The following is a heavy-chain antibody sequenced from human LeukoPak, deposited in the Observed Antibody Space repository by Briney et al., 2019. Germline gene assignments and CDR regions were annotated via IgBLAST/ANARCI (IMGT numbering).Heavy chain of an antibody. V-gene: IGHV3-23*01. Sequence: GGSLRLSCAASGFTFSSYAMSWVRQAPGKGLEWVSEISGSGGSTYYADSVKGRFTISRDNSKNTLYLQMNSLRAEDTAVYYCAKDGYSSGTRIDYWGQGTLVTVSS. CDR2: ISGSGGST. CDR3: AKDGYSSGTRIDY. D-gene: IGHD3-22*01. CDR1: GFTFSSYA. J-gene: IGHJ4*02.